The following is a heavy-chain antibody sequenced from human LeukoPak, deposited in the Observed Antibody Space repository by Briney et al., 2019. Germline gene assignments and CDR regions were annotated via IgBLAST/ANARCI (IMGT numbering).Heavy chain of an antibody. J-gene: IGHJ4*02. D-gene: IGHD3-16*02. CDR1: SGSVSSYY. V-gene: IGHV4-59*02. CDR2: ISYSGNT. CDR3: ARDLVSSGYDYFDY. Sequence: SETLSLTCTVSSGSVSSYYWGWIRQPPGKGLEWIGCISYSGNTNYNPSLKSRVTISLDTSKNQFSLKLSSVTAADTAVYYCARDLVSSGYDYFDYWGQGTLVTVSS.